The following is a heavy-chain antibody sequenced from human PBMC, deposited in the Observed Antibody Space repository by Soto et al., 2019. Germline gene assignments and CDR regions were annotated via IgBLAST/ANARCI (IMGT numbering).Heavy chain of an antibody. CDR2: IYYSGST. CDR3: ARHVYSSSYFDY. CDR1: GGSISSYY. Sequence: PSETLSLTCTVSGGSISSYYWSWIRQPPGKGLGWIGYIYYSGSTNYNPSLKSRVTISVDTSKNQFSLKLSSVTAADTAVYYCARHVYSSSYFDYWGQGTLVTVSS. V-gene: IGHV4-59*08. D-gene: IGHD6-6*01. J-gene: IGHJ4*02.